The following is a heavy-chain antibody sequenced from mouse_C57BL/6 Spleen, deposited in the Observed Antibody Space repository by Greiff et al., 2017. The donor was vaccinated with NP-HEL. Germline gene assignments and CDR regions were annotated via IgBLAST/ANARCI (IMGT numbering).Heavy chain of an antibody. CDR1: GFTFTDYY. Sequence: EVQGVESGGGLVQPGGSLSLSCAASGFTFTDYYMSWVRQPPGKALEWLGFIRNKANGYTTEYSASVKGRFTISRDNSQSILYLQMNALRAKDSDTYYCARYGNYCDYWGQGTTLTVSS. CDR3: ARYGNYCDY. V-gene: IGHV7-3*01. J-gene: IGHJ2*01. CDR2: IRNKANGYTT.